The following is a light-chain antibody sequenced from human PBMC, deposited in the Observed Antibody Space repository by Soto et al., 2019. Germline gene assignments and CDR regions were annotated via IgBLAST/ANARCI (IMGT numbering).Light chain of an antibody. V-gene: IGLV2-23*02. J-gene: IGLJ1*01. CDR3: CSYAGSTTQTYV. CDR2: EVS. Sequence: QSALTQPASVSGSPGQSITISCTGTHSDVGSYNLVSWYQQHPGKAPKVIIYEVSERPSGVSDRFSGSKSGNTASLMISGLQAEDEADYYGCSYAGSTTQTYVFGSGTKVTVL. CDR1: HSDVGSYNL.